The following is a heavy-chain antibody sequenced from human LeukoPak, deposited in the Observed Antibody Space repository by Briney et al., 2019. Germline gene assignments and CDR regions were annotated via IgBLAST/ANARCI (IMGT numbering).Heavy chain of an antibody. V-gene: IGHV3-21*01. CDR1: GFSFTNYA. J-gene: IGHJ6*03. Sequence: PGGSLRLSCAASGFSFTNYAMNWVRQAPGQGLEWVSSISSSSSYIYYADSVKGRFTISRDNAKNSLYLQMNCLRAEDTAVYYCARPIFGVVRSYYYYMDVWGKGTTVTVSS. CDR2: ISSSSSYI. CDR3: ARPIFGVVRSYYYYMDV. D-gene: IGHD3-3*01.